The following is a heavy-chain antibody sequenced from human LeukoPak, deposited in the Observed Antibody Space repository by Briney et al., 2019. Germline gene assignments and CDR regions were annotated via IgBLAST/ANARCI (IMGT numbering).Heavy chain of an antibody. Sequence: GGPLRLSCVASGFTFSIYGMHWVRQAPNKGLEWVALISFDGSKKSYADSVKGRFTISRDNSKNTLYLQVNSLRAEDTAVYYCARAILPDIVVVPAALPYYYYYYGMDVWGQGTTVTVSS. CDR3: ARAILPDIVVVPAALPYYYYYYGMDV. V-gene: IGHV3-30*03. CDR2: ISFDGSKK. CDR1: GFTFSIYG. D-gene: IGHD2-2*01. J-gene: IGHJ6*02.